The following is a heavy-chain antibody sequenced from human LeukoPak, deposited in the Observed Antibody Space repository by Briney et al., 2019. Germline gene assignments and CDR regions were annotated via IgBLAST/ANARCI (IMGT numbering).Heavy chain of an antibody. CDR2: IYSGGGT. J-gene: IGHJ4*02. Sequence: GGSLRLSCAASGFTVSSNYMTWVRQAPGKGLEWVSVIYSGGGTYYADSVKGRSTISRDNSKNTLYLQMTSLRPEDTAVYYCARDGRLSSNWNYPDSWGQGTLVIVSS. V-gene: IGHV3-66*01. CDR3: ARDGRLSSNWNYPDS. D-gene: IGHD1-20*01. CDR1: GFTVSSNY.